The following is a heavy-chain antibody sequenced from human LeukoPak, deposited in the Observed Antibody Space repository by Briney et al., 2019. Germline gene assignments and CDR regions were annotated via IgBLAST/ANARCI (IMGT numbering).Heavy chain of an antibody. Sequence: SETLSLTCAVYGGSFSGYYWSWIRQPPGKGLEWIGEINHSGSTNYNPSLKSRVTISVDTSKNQFSLRLSSVTAADTAVYYCARHRTDENYDSSGYSHFDYWGQGTLVTVSS. D-gene: IGHD3-22*01. CDR3: ARHRTDENYDSSGYSHFDY. CDR2: INHSGST. V-gene: IGHV4-34*01. J-gene: IGHJ4*02. CDR1: GGSFSGYY.